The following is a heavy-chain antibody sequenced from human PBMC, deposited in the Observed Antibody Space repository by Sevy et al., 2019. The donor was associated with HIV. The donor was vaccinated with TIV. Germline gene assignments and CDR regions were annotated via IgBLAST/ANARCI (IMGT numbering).Heavy chain of an antibody. CDR3: ARDLEFYDYGDYGPAFMPDY. J-gene: IGHJ4*02. Sequence: GGSLRLSCAASGFTSSTYGMHWVRQAPGKGLEWVALIWFDGSNTYYADSVKGRFTISRDIAKNTLHLQMNSLRAEDTAVYYCARDLEFYDYGDYGPAFMPDYWGQGTLVTVSS. V-gene: IGHV3-33*01. D-gene: IGHD4-17*01. CDR2: IWFDGSNT. CDR1: GFTSSTYG.